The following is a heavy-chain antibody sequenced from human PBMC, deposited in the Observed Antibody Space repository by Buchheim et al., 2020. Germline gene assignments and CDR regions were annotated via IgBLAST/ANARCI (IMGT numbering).Heavy chain of an antibody. CDR3: ARRFLGRSWIQVAFDI. D-gene: IGHD5-18*01. V-gene: IGHV3-23*04. CDR1: GFTFSSYA. Sequence: EVQLVESGGGLVQPGGSLRLSCAASGFTFSSYAMSWVRQAPGKGLEWVSALSGSGGSTYYADSVKGRFTISRDNSTNTLYLKMNSLRAEDTAVYYCARRFLGRSWIQVAFDIWGQGT. CDR2: LSGSGGST. J-gene: IGHJ3*02.